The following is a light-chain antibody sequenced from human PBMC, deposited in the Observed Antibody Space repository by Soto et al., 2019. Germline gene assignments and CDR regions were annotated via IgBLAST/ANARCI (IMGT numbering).Light chain of an antibody. Sequence: QSALAQPASVSGSPGQSITISCTGTGSDVGTYNYVSWYQHHPGKAPKLMISEVSNRPSGVSDRFSGSKSGNTASLTISGLQAEDEADYYCILYIRSTTVFGVGTKVTVL. CDR1: GSDVGTYNY. V-gene: IGLV2-14*01. J-gene: IGLJ2*01. CDR3: ILYIRSTTV. CDR2: EVS.